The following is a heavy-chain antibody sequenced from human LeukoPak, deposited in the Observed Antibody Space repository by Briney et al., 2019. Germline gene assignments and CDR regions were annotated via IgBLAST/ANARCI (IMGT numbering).Heavy chain of an antibody. D-gene: IGHD4-17*01. CDR2: IIPILGIA. V-gene: IGHV1-69*04. Sequence: SVKVSCKASGGTFSSYAIRWVRQAPGQGLEWMGRIIPILGIANYAQKFQGRVTITADKSTTAAYMELRSLSSEDTAVYHCAIIATPYADYVNYFDYWGPGTLVTVSS. CDR3: AIIATPYADYVNYFDY. J-gene: IGHJ4*02. CDR1: GGTFSSYA.